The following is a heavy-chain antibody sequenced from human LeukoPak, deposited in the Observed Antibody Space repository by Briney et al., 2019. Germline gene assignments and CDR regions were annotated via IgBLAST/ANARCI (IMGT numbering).Heavy chain of an antibody. CDR3: AKDQVPVYYGSGSYYNAPDY. CDR2: ISGDGGST. J-gene: IGHJ4*02. CDR1: GFTFDGYA. Sequence: QSGGSLRLSCAASGFTFDGYAMHWVRQAPGKGLEWVSLISGDGGSTYYADSVKGRFTISRDNSKNSLYLQMNSLRTEDTALYYCAKDQVPVYYGSGSYYNAPDYWGQGTLVTVSS. D-gene: IGHD3-10*01. V-gene: IGHV3-43*02.